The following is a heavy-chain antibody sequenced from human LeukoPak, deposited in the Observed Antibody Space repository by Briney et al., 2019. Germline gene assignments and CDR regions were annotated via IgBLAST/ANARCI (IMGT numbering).Heavy chain of an antibody. J-gene: IGHJ4*02. D-gene: IGHD5-24*01. V-gene: IGHV4-59*01. CDR2: IYYSGST. Sequence: PSETLSLTCAVYGGSFSGYYWSWIRQPPGKGLEWIGYIYYSGSTNYNPSLKSRVTISVDTSKNQFSLKLSSVTAADTAVYYCARDIDGYSPYYFDYWGQGTLVTVSS. CDR3: ARDIDGYSPYYFDY. CDR1: GGSFSGYY.